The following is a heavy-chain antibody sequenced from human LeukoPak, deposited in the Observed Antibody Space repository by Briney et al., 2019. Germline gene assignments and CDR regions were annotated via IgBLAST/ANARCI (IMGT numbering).Heavy chain of an antibody. J-gene: IGHJ4*02. CDR3: AKDLIGSIVGATMFDS. V-gene: IGHV1-2*02. CDR1: GYTFTGYD. Sequence: ASVKVSCKASGYTFTGYDMHWVRQAPGQGLEWMGWINPNSGGTKYAQKFQGRVTMTRDTSSSTAYMELSSLRSDDTAVYYCAKDLIGSIVGATMFDSWGQGTLVTVSS. D-gene: IGHD1-26*01. CDR2: INPNSGGT.